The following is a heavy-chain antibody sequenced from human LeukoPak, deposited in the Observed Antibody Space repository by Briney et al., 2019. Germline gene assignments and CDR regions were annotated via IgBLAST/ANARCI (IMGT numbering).Heavy chain of an antibody. Sequence: GGSLRLSCGASGFSFSIYDMSWVRQAPGKGLEWVSGISASGGTPYYADSVKGRSTISRDNSRNILFLQMNNLRVEDTAVYYCAKGALWFFLESWGQGNLVSVSS. CDR3: AKGALWFFLES. D-gene: IGHD3-10*01. CDR2: ISASGGTP. CDR1: GFSFSIYD. V-gene: IGHV3-23*01. J-gene: IGHJ1*01.